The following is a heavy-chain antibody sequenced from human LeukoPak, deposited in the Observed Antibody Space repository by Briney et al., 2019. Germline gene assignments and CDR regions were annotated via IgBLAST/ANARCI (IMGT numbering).Heavy chain of an antibody. Sequence: SVKVSCKASGGTFSSYAISWVRQAPGQGLEWMGGIIPIFGTANYAQKFQGRVTITADESTSTAYMELSSLRSEDTAVYYCARGLETGIAAAGQDYYYYYGMDVWGQATTVTVPS. J-gene: IGHJ6*02. CDR3: ARGLETGIAAAGQDYYYYYGMDV. V-gene: IGHV1-69*01. CDR1: GGTFSSYA. D-gene: IGHD6-13*01. CDR2: IIPIFGTA.